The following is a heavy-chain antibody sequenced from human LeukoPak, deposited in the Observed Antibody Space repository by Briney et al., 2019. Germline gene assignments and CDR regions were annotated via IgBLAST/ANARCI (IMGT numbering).Heavy chain of an antibody. D-gene: IGHD1-26*01. Sequence: PSETLSLTCAVYGGSFSGYYWSWIRQPPGKGLEWIGEINHSGSTHYNPSLKSRVTISVDTSKNQFSLKLASLTAADTAVYYCARRPIVGSTGFYFDPWGPGTLVTVSS. V-gene: IGHV4-34*01. J-gene: IGHJ5*02. CDR3: ARRPIVGSTGFYFDP. CDR1: GGSFSGYY. CDR2: INHSGST.